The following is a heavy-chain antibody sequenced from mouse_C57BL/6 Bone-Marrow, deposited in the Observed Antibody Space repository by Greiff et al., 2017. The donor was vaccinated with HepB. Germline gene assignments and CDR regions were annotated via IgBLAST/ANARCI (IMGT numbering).Heavy chain of an antibody. CDR3: ARWITTVVAHYAMDY. Sequence: EVMLVESGGGLVKPGGSLKLSCAASGFTFSDYGMHWVRQAPEKGLEWVAYISSGSSTIYYADTVKGRFTISRDNAKNTLFLQMTSLRSEETAMYYCARWITTVVAHYAMDYWGQGTSVTVSS. D-gene: IGHD1-1*01. CDR1: GFTFSDYG. CDR2: ISSGSSTI. J-gene: IGHJ4*01. V-gene: IGHV5-17*01.